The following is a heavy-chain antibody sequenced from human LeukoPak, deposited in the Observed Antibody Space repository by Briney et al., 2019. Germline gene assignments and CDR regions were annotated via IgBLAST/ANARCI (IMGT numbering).Heavy chain of an antibody. J-gene: IGHJ6*02. Sequence: GASVKVSCKASGYTFTSYGISWVRQAPGQGLEWMGWISAYNGNTNYAQKLQGRVTMTTDTSTSTAYMELRSLRSDDTAVYYCARDKATVTTSYYYYGMDVWGQGTTVTVSS. CDR1: GYTFTSYG. CDR3: ARDKATVTTSYYYYGMDV. CDR2: ISAYNGNT. V-gene: IGHV1-18*01. D-gene: IGHD4-17*01.